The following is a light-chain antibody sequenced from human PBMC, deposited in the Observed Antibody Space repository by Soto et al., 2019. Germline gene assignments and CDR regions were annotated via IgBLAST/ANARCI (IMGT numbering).Light chain of an antibody. CDR2: KDT. V-gene: IGLV3-27*01. CDR3: YSAADNTLGI. Sequence: SYELTQPSSVSVSPGQTARITCSGDLLAKKYVRWFQQKPGQAPVVVIYKDTERPSGIPDRFSGSTSGTTVTLTISGAHLDYEADYYCYSAADNTLGIFGGGTKLTVL. J-gene: IGLJ2*01. CDR1: LLAKKY.